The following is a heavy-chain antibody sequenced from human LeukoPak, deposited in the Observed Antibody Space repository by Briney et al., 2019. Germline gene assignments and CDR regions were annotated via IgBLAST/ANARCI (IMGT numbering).Heavy chain of an antibody. D-gene: IGHD6-6*01. CDR3: AKGARSFSIAAFYYFDY. CDR2: IWYDGSNK. Sequence: GGSLRLSCAASGFTFSSYGMHWVRQAPGKGLEWVAVIWYDGSNKYYADSVKGRFTISRDNSKNTLYLQMNSLRAEDTAVYYCAKGARSFSIAAFYYFDYWGQGTLVTVSS. J-gene: IGHJ4*02. CDR1: GFTFSSYG. V-gene: IGHV3-33*06.